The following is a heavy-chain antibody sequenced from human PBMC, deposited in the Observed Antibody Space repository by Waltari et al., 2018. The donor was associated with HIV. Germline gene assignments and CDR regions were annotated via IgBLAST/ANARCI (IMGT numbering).Heavy chain of an antibody. D-gene: IGHD3-22*01. CDR2: ISYDGSNK. V-gene: IGHV3-30*01. CDR1: GLTFNTYA. CDR3: ARDSSGYYYVGYGMDV. Sequence: QVQLVESGGGVVQPGRSLRLSCAASGLTFNTYAMYWVRQAPGKGLECVAVISYDGSNKYYADSVKGRFTISRDNSKNTLYLQMNSLRAEDTAVYYCARDSSGYYYVGYGMDVWGQGTTVTVSS. J-gene: IGHJ6*02.